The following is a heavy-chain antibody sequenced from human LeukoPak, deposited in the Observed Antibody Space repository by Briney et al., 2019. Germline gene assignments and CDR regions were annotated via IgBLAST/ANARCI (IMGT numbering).Heavy chain of an antibody. V-gene: IGHV3-30*18. CDR3: AKDWHSSGWYYFDY. Sequence: PGRSLRLSCAASGFTFSSYGTHWVRQAPGKGLEWVAVISYDGSNKYYADSVKGRFTISRDNSKNTLYLQMNSLRAEDTAVYYCAKDWHSSGWYYFDYWGQGTLVTVSS. J-gene: IGHJ4*02. CDR1: GFTFSSYG. D-gene: IGHD6-19*01. CDR2: ISYDGSNK.